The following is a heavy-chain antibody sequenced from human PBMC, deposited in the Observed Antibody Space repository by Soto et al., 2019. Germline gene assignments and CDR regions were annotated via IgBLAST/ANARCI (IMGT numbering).Heavy chain of an antibody. CDR2: IYSDDYT. D-gene: IGHD2-2*01. CDR3: GKRKFCPSTTCFDY. J-gene: IGHJ4*02. CDR1: GFTVSSSY. V-gene: IGHV3-66*01. Sequence: GGSLRLSCEASGFTVSSSYMSWVRQVPGKGLEWVSIIYSDDYTYYAASVKGRFTISRDNSRNTLYLQMNSLRVEDTAVYYCGKRKFCPSTTCFDYWGQGTPVTVSS.